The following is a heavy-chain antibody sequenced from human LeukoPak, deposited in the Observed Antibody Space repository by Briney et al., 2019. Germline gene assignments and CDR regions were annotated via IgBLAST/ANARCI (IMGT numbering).Heavy chain of an antibody. CDR2: IKHSGST. CDR1: GGPFSGYY. Sequence: SETLSLTCAVYGGPFSGYYWSWIRQPPGRGLEWIGEIKHSGSTNYNPSLKSRVTMSVDTSKNQFSLKLSSVTAADTAVYYCARDRRYSSGWYVGNWFDPWGQGTLVTVSS. V-gene: IGHV4-34*01. D-gene: IGHD6-19*01. J-gene: IGHJ5*02. CDR3: ARDRRYSSGWYVGNWFDP.